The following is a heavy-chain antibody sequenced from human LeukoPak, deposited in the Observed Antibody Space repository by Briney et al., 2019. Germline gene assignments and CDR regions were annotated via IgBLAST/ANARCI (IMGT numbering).Heavy chain of an antibody. CDR2: IFYTGST. Sequence: SETLSLTCTVSGGSISSYYWSWIRQPPGKGLEWIGYIFYTGSTNYNPSLKSRVTISVDTSKNQFSLKLSSVTAADTAVYYCARGSDSSRYYFDYWGQGTLVTVSS. V-gene: IGHV4-59*01. CDR3: ARGSDSSRYYFDY. J-gene: IGHJ4*02. D-gene: IGHD3-22*01. CDR1: GGSISSYY.